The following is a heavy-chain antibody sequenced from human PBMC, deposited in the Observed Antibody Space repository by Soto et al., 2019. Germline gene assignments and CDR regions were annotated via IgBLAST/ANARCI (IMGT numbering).Heavy chain of an antibody. CDR2: ISAYNGNT. V-gene: IGHV1-18*01. CDR1: GYTFTSYG. J-gene: IGHJ6*02. Sequence: GASVKVSCKASGYTFTSYGIIWVRQAPGQGLEWMGWISAYNGNTNYAQKLQGRVTMTTDTSTSTAYMELRSLRSDDTAVYYCARYASLSWYYDILTGYPFHGMDVWGQGTTVTVSS. CDR3: ARYASLSWYYDILTGYPFHGMDV. D-gene: IGHD3-9*01.